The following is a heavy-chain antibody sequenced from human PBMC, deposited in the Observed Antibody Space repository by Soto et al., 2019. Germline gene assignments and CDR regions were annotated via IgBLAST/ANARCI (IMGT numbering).Heavy chain of an antibody. Sequence: PSETLSLTCTVSGGSVSSGSYYWSWIRQPPGKGLEWIGYIYYSGSTNYNPSLKSRVTISVDTSKNQFSLKLSSVTAADTAVYYCASPRGYDSSGYYYPYAFDIWGQGTMVTVS. D-gene: IGHD3-22*01. V-gene: IGHV4-61*01. CDR2: IYYSGST. J-gene: IGHJ3*02. CDR1: GGSVSSGSYY. CDR3: ASPRGYDSSGYYYPYAFDI.